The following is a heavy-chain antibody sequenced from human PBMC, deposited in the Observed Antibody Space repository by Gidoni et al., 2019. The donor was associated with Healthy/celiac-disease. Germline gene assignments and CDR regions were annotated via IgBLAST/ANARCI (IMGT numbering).Heavy chain of an antibody. D-gene: IGHD6-13*01. Sequence: QITLKESGPTLVKPTQTLTLTCTFSGFSLSTSGVGVGWIRQPPGKALEWLALIYWDDDKRYSPSLKSRLTITKDTSKNQVVLTMTNMDPVDTATYYCAHRPYYRRDHSSSWYFAFDIWGQGTMVTVSS. CDR1: GFSLSTSGVG. CDR3: AHRPYYRRDHSSSWYFAFDI. J-gene: IGHJ3*02. CDR2: IYWDDDK. V-gene: IGHV2-5*02.